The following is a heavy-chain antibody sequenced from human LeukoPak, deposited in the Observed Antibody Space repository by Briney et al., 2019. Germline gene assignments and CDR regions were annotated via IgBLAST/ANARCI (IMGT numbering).Heavy chain of an antibody. J-gene: IGHJ4*02. CDR1: GLTFSSHA. Sequence: HTGGSLRLSCAASGLTFSSHAMPWVRQAPGKGLEYVSAIVSNGGNTYYADSVRGRFTISRDNSKDTVYLQMGSLRPEDMAVYYCARGGYYAASDIWGQGALVTVSS. D-gene: IGHD3-3*01. CDR2: IVSNGGNT. V-gene: IGHV3-64*02. CDR3: ARGGYYAASDI.